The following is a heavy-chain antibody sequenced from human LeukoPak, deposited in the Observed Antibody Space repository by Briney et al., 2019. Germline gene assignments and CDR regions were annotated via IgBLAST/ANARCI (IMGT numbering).Heavy chain of an antibody. Sequence: GGSLRLSCAASGFTFSNYEMNWVRQAPGKGLEWVSYISSSGSNIYYADSVRGRFTISRDDAKNSLYLQMNSLRAEDTAVYYCARDPGSGLLFDYWGRGVLVAVSS. V-gene: IGHV3-48*03. CDR3: ARDPGSGLLFDY. J-gene: IGHJ4*02. CDR1: GFTFSNYE. D-gene: IGHD3-10*01. CDR2: ISSSGSNI.